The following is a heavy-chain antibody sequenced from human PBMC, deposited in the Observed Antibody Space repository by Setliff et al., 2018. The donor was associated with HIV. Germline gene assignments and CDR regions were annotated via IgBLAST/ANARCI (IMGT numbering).Heavy chain of an antibody. V-gene: IGHV4-34*01. CDR1: GGSFSGHY. CDR3: TVYNTGSSKDHY. J-gene: IGHJ4*02. D-gene: IGHD2-8*02. Sequence: SETLSLTCAVYGGSFSGHYWSWIRQSPAKGLEWIGEINHSGSTKYNPSLKSRVTISIDTSKNQFSLKLNSVTAADTAVYYCTVYNTGSSKDHYWGQGTPVTVSS. CDR2: INHSGST.